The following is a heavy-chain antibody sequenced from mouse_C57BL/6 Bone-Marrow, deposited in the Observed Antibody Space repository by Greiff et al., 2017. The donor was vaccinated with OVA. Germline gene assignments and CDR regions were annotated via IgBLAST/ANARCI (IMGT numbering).Heavy chain of an antibody. CDR2: INPNNGGT. CDR1: GYTFTDYY. Sequence: EVKLQQSGPELVKPGASVKISCKASGYTFTDYYMNWVKQSHGKSLEWIGDINPNNGGTSYNQTFKGKATLTVDKSSSTAYMELRSLTSEDSAVYYCARRYSNQGWAMDYWGQGTSVTVSS. D-gene: IGHD2-5*01. V-gene: IGHV1-26*01. CDR3: ARRYSNQGWAMDY. J-gene: IGHJ4*01.